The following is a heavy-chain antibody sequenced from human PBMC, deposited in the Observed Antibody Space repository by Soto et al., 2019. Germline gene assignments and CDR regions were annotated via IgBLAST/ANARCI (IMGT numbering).Heavy chain of an antibody. CDR3: AASPSHDTSGYHT. V-gene: IGHV1-58*01. J-gene: IGHJ4*02. D-gene: IGHD3-22*01. Sequence: GASVKVSCKASGFTFTSSAVQWVRQARGQRLEWVGWIVVGSGNTNYAQKFQERVTITRDMSTSTAYMELSSLRPEDPAVYYCAASPSHDTSGYHTWGQGTLATLSS. CDR2: IVVGSGNT. CDR1: GFTFTSSA.